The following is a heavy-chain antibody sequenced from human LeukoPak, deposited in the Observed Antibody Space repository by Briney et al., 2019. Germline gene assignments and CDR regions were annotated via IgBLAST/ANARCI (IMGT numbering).Heavy chain of an antibody. J-gene: IGHJ3*02. D-gene: IGHD2-2*01. V-gene: IGHV3-15*01. CDR2: IKSKTDGGTT. CDR3: TTGTTDIVVVPAAPSAFDI. Sequence: GGSLRLSCAASGFAFSNAWMSWVRQAPGKGLEWVGRIKSKTDGGTTDYAAPVKGRFTISRDDSKNTLYLQMNSLKTEDTAVYYCTTGTTDIVVVPAAPSAFDIWGQGTMVTVSS. CDR1: GFAFSNAW.